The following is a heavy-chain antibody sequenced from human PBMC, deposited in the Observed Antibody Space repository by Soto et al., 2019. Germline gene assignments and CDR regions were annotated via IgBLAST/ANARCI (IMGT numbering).Heavy chain of an antibody. V-gene: IGHV3-7*03. D-gene: IGHD1-26*01. J-gene: IGHJ4*02. CDR1: GFTFSGYW. Sequence: ESGGGLVQPGGSLRLSCGASGFTFSGYWMSWVRQAPGKGLEWVANINRDENEKYYVDSVKGRFTISRDNAKNSLFLQMNSLRAEDTAVYYCARMSGSYYLGYFDSWGQGSLVTVSS. CDR3: ARMSGSYYLGYFDS. CDR2: INRDENEK.